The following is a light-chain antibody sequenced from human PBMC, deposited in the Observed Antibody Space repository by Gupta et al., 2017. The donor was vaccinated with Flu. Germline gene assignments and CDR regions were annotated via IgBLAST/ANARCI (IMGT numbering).Light chain of an antibody. CDR3: RQSVQLPLT. Sequence: VTPGEPASIVVKCGQSRRLRNGYRYLDWSLQKPGQPPQLPLYVVSNRSSGVLDTFSGRGSGTDFTLKIRRVEAEHVGIYSCRQSVQLPLTFGQGTQVEIK. CDR2: VVS. CDR1: QSRRLRNGYRY. J-gene: IGKJ5*01. V-gene: IGKV2-28*01.